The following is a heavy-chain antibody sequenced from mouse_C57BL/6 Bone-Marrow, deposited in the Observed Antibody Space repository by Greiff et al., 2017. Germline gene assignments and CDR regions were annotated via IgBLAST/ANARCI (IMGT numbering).Heavy chain of an antibody. CDR3: ARGLGYFDY. Sequence: EVKVVESGGGLVKPGGSLKLSCAASGFTFSDYGMHWVRQAPEKGLEWVAYISSGSSTIYYADTVKGRFTISRDNAKNTLVLQMTSLRSEDTAMYYCARGLGYFDYWGQGTTLTVSS. D-gene: IGHD4-1*01. V-gene: IGHV5-17*01. CDR1: GFTFSDYG. CDR2: ISSGSSTI. J-gene: IGHJ2*01.